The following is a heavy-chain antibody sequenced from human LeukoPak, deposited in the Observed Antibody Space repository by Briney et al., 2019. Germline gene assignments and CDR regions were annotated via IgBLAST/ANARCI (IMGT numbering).Heavy chain of an antibody. CDR1: GFTFSDYY. CDR3: ARDRAAMVIDY. Sequence: GGSLRLSCAASGFTFSDYYMSWIRQAPGKGLEWVSYISSSGSTIYYADSVKGRFTISRDNAMNSLYLQINRLRAEDTAVYYCARDRAAMVIDYWGQGTLVTVSS. J-gene: IGHJ4*02. D-gene: IGHD5-18*01. V-gene: IGHV3-11*04. CDR2: ISSSGSTI.